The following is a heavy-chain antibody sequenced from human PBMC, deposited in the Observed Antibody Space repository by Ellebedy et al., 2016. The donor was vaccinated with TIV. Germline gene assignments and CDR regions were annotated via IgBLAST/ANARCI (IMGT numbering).Heavy chain of an antibody. CDR2: IEQDGSEK. D-gene: IGHD4-17*01. V-gene: IGHV3-7*01. CDR1: GFTFSSYA. J-gene: IGHJ4*02. CDR3: SRHTDYALDY. Sequence: GESLKISCAASGFTFSSYAMSWVRQAPGKGLECVANIEQDGSEKSYVDSVKGRFTISRDNAKNSLYLQMNSLRAEDTAVYYCSRHTDYALDYWGQGALVTVSS.